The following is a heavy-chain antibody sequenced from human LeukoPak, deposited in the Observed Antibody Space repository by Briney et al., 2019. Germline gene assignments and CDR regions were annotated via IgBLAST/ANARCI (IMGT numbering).Heavy chain of an antibody. CDR3: ARGLTRSAY. CDR2: IKEDGSQK. Sequence: GGSLRLSCAASGFAFSGYWMTWVRQAPGKGLEWVANIKEDGSQKYYVDSVKGRFTISRVNAKNSLYLQMNSLRVEDTAVYYCARGLTRSAYWGQGTLVTVST. D-gene: IGHD1-14*01. V-gene: IGHV3-7*05. CDR1: GFAFSGYW. J-gene: IGHJ4*02.